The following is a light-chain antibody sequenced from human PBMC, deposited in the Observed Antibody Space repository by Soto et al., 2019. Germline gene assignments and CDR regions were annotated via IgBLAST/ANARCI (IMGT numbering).Light chain of an antibody. CDR1: QSISNNH. CDR3: QQYGSSPKT. V-gene: IGKV3-20*01. Sequence: EIVLTQSPGTLSLSPGERVTLSCRASQSISNNHLAWYQQNPGQAPRLLIYGASSRATGIPDRFSGSGSGTDFTLTISRLEPEDFAVYYCQQYGSSPKTFGQGTKVDIK. J-gene: IGKJ1*01. CDR2: GAS.